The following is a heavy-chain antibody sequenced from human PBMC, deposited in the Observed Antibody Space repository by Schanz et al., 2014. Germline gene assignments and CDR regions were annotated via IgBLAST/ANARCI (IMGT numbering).Heavy chain of an antibody. J-gene: IGHJ5*01. CDR2: ITTGGNT. D-gene: IGHD2-15*01. Sequence: VQLVESGGGVVQPGGSLRLSCAASGFTFSTYAMTWVRQAPGKGLEWVSSITTGGNTYYRDSVKGRFIVSRDNSKNTLYLEMNRLRVDDTAVYYCSKDKQGSRSDDSWGQGTLVTVSS. CDR3: SKDKQGSRSDDS. V-gene: IGHV3-23*04. CDR1: GFTFSTYA.